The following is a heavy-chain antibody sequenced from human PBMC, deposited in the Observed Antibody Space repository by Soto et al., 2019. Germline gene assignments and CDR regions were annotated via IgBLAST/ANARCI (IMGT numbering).Heavy chain of an antibody. CDR1: GFTFSSYA. Sequence: VGSLRLSCAASGFTFSSYAMSWVRQAPGKGLEWVSAISGSGGSTYYADSVKGRFTISRDNSKNTLYLQMNSLRAEDTAVYYCAKDLMEWHYFDYWGQGTLVTVSS. J-gene: IGHJ4*02. D-gene: IGHD3-3*01. CDR2: ISGSGGST. CDR3: AKDLMEWHYFDY. V-gene: IGHV3-23*01.